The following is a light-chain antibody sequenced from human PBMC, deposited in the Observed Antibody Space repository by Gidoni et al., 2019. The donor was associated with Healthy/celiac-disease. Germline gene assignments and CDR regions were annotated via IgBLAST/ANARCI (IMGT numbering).Light chain of an antibody. V-gene: IGLV2-14*03. CDR1: SSDVGGYNY. CDR3: SSYTSSSTYV. CDR2: DVS. Sequence: QSALTQPASVSGYPGQSLTISCTGTSSDVGGYNYVSWYQQHPGKAPKRMIYDVSNRPSGVSNRFSGSKSGNTASLTISGLQAEDEADYYCSSYTSSSTYVFGTGTKVTVL. J-gene: IGLJ1*01.